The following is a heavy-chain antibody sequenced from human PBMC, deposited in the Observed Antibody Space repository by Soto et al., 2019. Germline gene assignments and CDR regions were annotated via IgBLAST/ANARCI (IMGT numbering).Heavy chain of an antibody. CDR3: ERDVYSYGYGAFDI. CDR2: IKSDGGGI. CDR1: GFTFSSYW. J-gene: IGHJ3*02. Sequence: VQLVESGGGLVQPGGSLRLSCAASGFTFSSYWMHWVRQAPGKGLVWVSRIKSDGGGISYADSVKGRFTISRDNAKNTLHLHMNSLRAEDTAVYYCERDVYSYGYGAFDIWGQGTMVTVSS. D-gene: IGHD5-18*01. V-gene: IGHV3-74*01.